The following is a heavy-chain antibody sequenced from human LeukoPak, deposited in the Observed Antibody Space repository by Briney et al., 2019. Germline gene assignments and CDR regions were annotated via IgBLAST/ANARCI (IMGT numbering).Heavy chain of an antibody. CDR3: AKGPITHHDNFDI. Sequence: PGGSLRLSCAASGFTFSTYAMSWVRQAPGKGLQWVSGISDGGGSTYYADSVKGRFTISRDNSKNTLYLQMNSLRAEDTAVYYCAKGPITHHDNFDIWGQGTMVTVSS. CDR2: ISDGGGST. J-gene: IGHJ3*02. V-gene: IGHV3-23*01. D-gene: IGHD1-14*01. CDR1: GFTFSTYA.